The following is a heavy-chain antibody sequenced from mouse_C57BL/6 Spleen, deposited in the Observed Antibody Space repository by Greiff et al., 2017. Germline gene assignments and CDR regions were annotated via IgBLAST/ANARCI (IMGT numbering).Heavy chain of an antibody. CDR3: AIITTVVARDY. V-gene: IGHV1-82*01. CDR1: GYAFSSSW. D-gene: IGHD1-1*01. Sequence: VQLQQSGPELVKPGASVKISCKASGYAFSSSWMNWVKQRPGKGLEWIGRLYPGDGDTNYNGKFKGKATLTADKSSSTAYMQLSSLTSEDSAVYFCAIITTVVARDYWGQGTTLTVSS. J-gene: IGHJ2*01. CDR2: LYPGDGDT.